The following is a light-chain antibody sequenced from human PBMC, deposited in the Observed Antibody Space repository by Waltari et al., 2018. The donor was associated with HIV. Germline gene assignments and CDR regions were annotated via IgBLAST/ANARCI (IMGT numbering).Light chain of an antibody. Sequence: SAPTQPASVSPPPCPSLTISCTGTSRSVVGSIYASRLRQNPGEAPKVIIYECNRRPSGVSKRFTASKSGNTASLAISGLQPEDEADYFCSSYTSSSTHVFGPGTKVTVL. J-gene: IGLJ1*01. V-gene: IGLV2-14*03. CDR2: ECN. CDR1: SRSVVGSIY. CDR3: SSYTSSSTHV.